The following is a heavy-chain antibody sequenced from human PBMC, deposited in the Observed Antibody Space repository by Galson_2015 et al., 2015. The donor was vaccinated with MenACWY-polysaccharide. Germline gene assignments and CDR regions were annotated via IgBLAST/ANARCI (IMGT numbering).Heavy chain of an antibody. Sequence: CAISGDSVSSNSAAWNWIRQSPSSGLEWLGRTYYRSKWYYDYAVSVRSRITVNPDTSKNQFSPQMNSVTPEDTAVYYCARSSGPLDYWGQGTLFTVSS. V-gene: IGHV6-1*01. CDR3: ARSSGPLDY. CDR1: GDSVSSNSAA. J-gene: IGHJ4*02. CDR2: TYYRSKWYY. D-gene: IGHD3-10*01.